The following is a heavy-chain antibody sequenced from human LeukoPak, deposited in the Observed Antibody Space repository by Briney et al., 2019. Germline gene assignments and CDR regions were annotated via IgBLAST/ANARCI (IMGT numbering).Heavy chain of an antibody. Sequence: ASVKVSCKASGYTFTGYYMHWVRQAPGQGLEWMGWINPNSGGTNYAQKFQGRVTMTRDTSISTAYMELSRLRSDDTAVYYCARAILSGSYLAYHFDYWGQGTLVTVSS. V-gene: IGHV1-2*02. CDR3: ARAILSGSYLAYHFDY. CDR1: GYTFTGYY. D-gene: IGHD1-26*01. CDR2: INPNSGGT. J-gene: IGHJ4*02.